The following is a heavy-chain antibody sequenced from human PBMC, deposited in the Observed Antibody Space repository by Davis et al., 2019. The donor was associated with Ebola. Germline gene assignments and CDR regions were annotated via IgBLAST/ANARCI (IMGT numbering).Heavy chain of an antibody. Sequence: GESLKISCQGSGYNFPNYWMAWVRQMPGKGLEWMGIIYPGDSDTRYSPSFQGHVTISVDKSISTAYLQWSSLKASDTAMYYCSGFGLEWGQGTLVTVSS. CDR3: SGFGLE. CDR2: IYPGDSDT. J-gene: IGHJ4*02. V-gene: IGHV5-51*01. D-gene: IGHD3/OR15-3a*01. CDR1: GYNFPNYW.